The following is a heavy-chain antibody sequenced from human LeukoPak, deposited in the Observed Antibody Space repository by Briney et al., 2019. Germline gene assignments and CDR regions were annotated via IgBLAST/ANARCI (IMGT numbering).Heavy chain of an antibody. CDR2: INPSGDGT. D-gene: IGHD1-14*01. CDR3: AKETPNTGWFDP. Sequence: RASVSVSCKASGHTFTTYYVHLVRQAPGQGLEWMGVINPSGDGTNYPQRFQGRVTLTRDTSTSTVYMELSSLRSEDTAIYYCAKETPNTGWFDPWGQGTLVTVSS. V-gene: IGHV1-46*01. CDR1: GHTFTTYY. J-gene: IGHJ5*02.